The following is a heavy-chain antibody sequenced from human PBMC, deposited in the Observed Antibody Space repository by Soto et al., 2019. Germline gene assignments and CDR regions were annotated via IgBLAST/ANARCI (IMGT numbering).Heavy chain of an antibody. J-gene: IGHJ3*02. V-gene: IGHV1-2*02. CDR1: GYPVTAYY. Sequence: QLHLVQSGAVVKKPGASVTVSCSASGYPVTAYYMHWVRQAPGRGLEWMGGINPATGAAKYTQTFQGRVTMARDTSTSTVLMELRGPTSEDPAVFYCARGGGVGVAGSAAFDMWGQGTLVTVSS. CDR3: ARGGGVGVAGSAAFDM. CDR2: INPATGAA. D-gene: IGHD3-3*01.